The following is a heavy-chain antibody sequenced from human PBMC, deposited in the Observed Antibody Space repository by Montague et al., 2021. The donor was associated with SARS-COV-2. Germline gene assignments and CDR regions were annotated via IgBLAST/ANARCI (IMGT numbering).Heavy chain of an antibody. Sequence: LVKPTQTLTLTCTFSGFSLSTSGVGVGWIRQPPGKGLEWIGSIYYSGSTYYNPSLKSRVTVSVDTSKNQFSLKLSSVTAADTAVYYCVRQPGQWLPREWFWFDPWGQGTLVTVSS. J-gene: IGHJ5*02. CDR2: IYYSGST. V-gene: IGHV4-39*01. D-gene: IGHD6-19*01. CDR1: GFSLSTSGVG. CDR3: VRQPGQWLPREWFWFDP.